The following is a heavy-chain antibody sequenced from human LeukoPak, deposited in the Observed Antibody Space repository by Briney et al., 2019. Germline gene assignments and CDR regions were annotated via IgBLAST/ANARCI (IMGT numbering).Heavy chain of an antibody. Sequence: PGGSLRLSCAASGFTFSSYAMSWVRQAPGKGLEWVSAISGSGGSTYYADSVKGRFTISRDNSKNTLDLQMNSLRAEDTAVYYCAHLPHCSSTSCYLSNYYYYMDVWGKGTTVTVSS. J-gene: IGHJ6*03. CDR3: AHLPHCSSTSCYLSNYYYYMDV. CDR2: ISGSGGST. CDR1: GFTFSSYA. D-gene: IGHD2-2*01. V-gene: IGHV3-23*01.